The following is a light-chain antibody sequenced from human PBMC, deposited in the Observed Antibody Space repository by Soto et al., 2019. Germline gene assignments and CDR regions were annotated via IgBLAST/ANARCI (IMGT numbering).Light chain of an antibody. CDR1: SSDVGSYNF. CDR2: EVS. J-gene: IGLJ1*01. V-gene: IGLV2-23*02. Sequence: QSVLTQPASVSGSPGQSITISCTRTSSDVGSYNFVSWYQQHPGEVPKVMIYEVSKRPSGVSDRFSGSKSGNTASLTISGLQAEDESDYYCCADAGRSTYVFGTGTKAPS. CDR3: CADAGRSTYV.